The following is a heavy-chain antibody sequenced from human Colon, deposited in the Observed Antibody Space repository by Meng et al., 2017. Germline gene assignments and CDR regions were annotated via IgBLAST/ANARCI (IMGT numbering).Heavy chain of an antibody. CDR2: MSSSDSTK. CDR1: GFSFSDYY. V-gene: IGHV3-11*01. Sequence: GESLKISCTASGFSFSDYYMNWIRQAPGKGLEWVSYMSSSDSTKYYADSVKGRFTISRDNARNLLYLQMNSLRAEDTAVYYCARDRGKTTKNSGYFNLWGRGTLVTVSS. J-gene: IGHJ2*01. D-gene: IGHD1-1*01. CDR3: ARDRGKTTKNSGYFNL.